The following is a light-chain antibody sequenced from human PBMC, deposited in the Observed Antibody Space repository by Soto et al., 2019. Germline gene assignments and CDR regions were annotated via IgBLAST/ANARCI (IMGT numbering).Light chain of an antibody. J-gene: IGKJ4*01. CDR1: QSANSN. V-gene: IGKV3-15*01. Sequence: EIVMTQSPATMSVSPGERATLSCRASQSANSNLAWYQQKSAQAPRLLIYGASTRATDIPARFSGRGSGTEFTLTISSLQSEDFAVYYCQQYNNWPLTFGGGTKVEI. CDR3: QQYNNWPLT. CDR2: GAS.